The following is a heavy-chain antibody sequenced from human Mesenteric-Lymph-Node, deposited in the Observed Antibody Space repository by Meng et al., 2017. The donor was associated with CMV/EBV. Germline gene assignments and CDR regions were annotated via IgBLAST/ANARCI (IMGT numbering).Heavy chain of an antibody. CDR3: ARNEFSGSCFDY. J-gene: IGHJ4*02. CDR1: GFTFSHYD. V-gene: IGHV3-21*01. CDR2: IRSGSNYI. Sequence: GESLKISCAASGFTFSHYDLSWVRQAPGKGLEWVSSIRSGSNYIYYADSVKGRFTISRDNAKNSLYLQMNSLRAEDTAVYYCARNEFSGSCFDYWGQGTLVTVSS. D-gene: IGHD1-26*01.